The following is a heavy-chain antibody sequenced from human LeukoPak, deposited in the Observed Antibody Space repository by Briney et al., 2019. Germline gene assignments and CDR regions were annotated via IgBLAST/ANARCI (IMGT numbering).Heavy chain of an antibody. Sequence: SQTLSLTCAISGDSVSSNSAAWNWIRQSPSRGLEWLGRTYCRSKWYNDYAVSVKSRITINPDTSKNQFSLQLNSVTPEDTAVYYCARNPSLYSGYVGGWFDPWGQGTLVTVSS. CDR1: GDSVSSNSAA. V-gene: IGHV6-1*01. CDR2: TYCRSKWYN. CDR3: ARNPSLYSGYVGGWFDP. J-gene: IGHJ5*02. D-gene: IGHD5-12*01.